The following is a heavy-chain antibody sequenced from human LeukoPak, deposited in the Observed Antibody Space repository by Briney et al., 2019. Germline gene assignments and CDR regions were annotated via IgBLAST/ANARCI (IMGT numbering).Heavy chain of an antibody. V-gene: IGHV3-30*04. CDR1: GFTFSSYA. CDR2: ISYDGSNK. Sequence: GGSLRLSCAASGFTFSSYAMHWVRQAPGKGLKWVAVISYDGSNKYYADSVKGRFTISRDNSKNTLYLQMNSLRAEDTAVYYCARDGPLGSSVLDYWGQGTLVAVSS. CDR3: ARDGPLGSSVLDY. J-gene: IGHJ4*02. D-gene: IGHD6-6*01.